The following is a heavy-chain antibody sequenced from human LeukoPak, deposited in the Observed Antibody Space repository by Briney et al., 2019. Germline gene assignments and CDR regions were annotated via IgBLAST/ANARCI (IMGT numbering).Heavy chain of an antibody. V-gene: IGHV3-15*01. Sequence: PGGSLRLSCAASGFTFSNAWMSWVRQAPGKGLEWVGRIKSKTDGGTTDYAAPVKGRFTISRDDSKNTLYLQMNSLKTEDTAVYYCTTDRIAVADPFDYWGQGTLVTVSS. J-gene: IGHJ4*02. CDR1: GFTFSNAW. CDR3: TTDRIAVADPFDY. D-gene: IGHD6-19*01. CDR2: IKSKTDGGTT.